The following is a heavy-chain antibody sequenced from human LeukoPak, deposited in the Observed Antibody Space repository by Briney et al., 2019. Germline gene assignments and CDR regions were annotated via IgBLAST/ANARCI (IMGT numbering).Heavy chain of an antibody. CDR1: GGSFSGYY. Sequence: PSETLSLTCAVYGGSFSGYYWSWIRQPPGKGLEWIGEINHSGSTNYNPSLKSRVTISVDTSKNQFSLKLSSVTAADTAVYYCARDGLYYYGSGSYPSLDVWGQGTTVTVSS. J-gene: IGHJ6*02. CDR2: INHSGST. CDR3: ARDGLYYYGSGSYPSLDV. D-gene: IGHD3-10*01. V-gene: IGHV4-34*01.